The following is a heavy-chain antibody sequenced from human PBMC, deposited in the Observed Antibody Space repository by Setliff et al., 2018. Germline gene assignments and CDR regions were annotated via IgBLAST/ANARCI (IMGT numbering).Heavy chain of an antibody. CDR1: GGSISSDTYY. CDR2: IYYSGST. V-gene: IGHV4-39*07. Sequence: SETLSLTCTVSGGSISSDTYYWGWIRQPPGKGLEWIGSIYYSGSTYKNPSLKSRLTISVDMSRNQFSLRLNSVTAADTAVYYCARLWISYESNTYFYPKYFDFWGQGTLVTVSS. D-gene: IGHD3-22*01. J-gene: IGHJ4*02. CDR3: ARLWISYESNTYFYPKYFDF.